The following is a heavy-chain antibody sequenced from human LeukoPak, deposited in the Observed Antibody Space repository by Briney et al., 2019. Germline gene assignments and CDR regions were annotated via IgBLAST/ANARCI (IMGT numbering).Heavy chain of an antibody. V-gene: IGHV3-30*02. D-gene: IGHD3-10*01. J-gene: IGHJ4*02. CDR3: AKASGSGSYYIDY. CDR2: IRYVGINK. Sequence: AGGSLRLSCAASGFTFSTYGMHWVRQAPGKGLEWVSFIRYVGINKYYADSVKGRFTISRDNSKNTLYLQMNSLRPEDTALYYCAKASGSGSYYIDYWGQGTLVTVSS. CDR1: GFTFSTYG.